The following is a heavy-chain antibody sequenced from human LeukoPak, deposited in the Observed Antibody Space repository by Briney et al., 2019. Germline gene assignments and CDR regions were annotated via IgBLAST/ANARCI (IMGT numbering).Heavy chain of an antibody. Sequence: GGSLRLSCAASGFTFSSYGMHWVRQAPGKGLEWVSAISGSGGSTYYADSVKGRFTISRDNSKNTLYLQMNSLRAEDTAVYYCAKDLRGSYPVQNWGQGTMVTVSS. V-gene: IGHV3-23*01. CDR3: AKDLRGSYPVQN. J-gene: IGHJ3*01. D-gene: IGHD1-26*01. CDR2: ISGSGGST. CDR1: GFTFSSYG.